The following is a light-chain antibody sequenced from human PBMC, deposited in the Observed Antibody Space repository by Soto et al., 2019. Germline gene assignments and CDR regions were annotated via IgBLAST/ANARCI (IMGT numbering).Light chain of an antibody. Sequence: EIVLTQSPGTLSLSPGERATLSCRASQSVTRNYLAWYQQKPGQTPRLLIYGTSSRAVHTPDRFSGSGSGTDFTLTISGLEPEDFAVYYCQHFGNSLWTFGQGTKVDIK. CDR2: GTS. J-gene: IGKJ1*01. CDR1: QSVTRNY. CDR3: QHFGNSLWT. V-gene: IGKV3-20*01.